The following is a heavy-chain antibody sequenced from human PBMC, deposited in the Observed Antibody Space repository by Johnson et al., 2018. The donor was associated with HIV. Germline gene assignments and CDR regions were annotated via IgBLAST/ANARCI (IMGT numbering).Heavy chain of an antibody. CDR3: ATSISTPPGAFDI. CDR2: ISYDGSNK. CDR1: GFTFSRYA. V-gene: IGHV3-30-3*01. Sequence: QVQLVESGGGVVQPGRSLRLSCAASGFTFSRYAMHWVRQVPGKGLEWVAVISYDGSNKDYADSVKGRFTISRDNSKNTLYLQMNSLRAGDTAVYYCATSISTPPGAFDIWGQGTMVTVSS. D-gene: IGHD6-6*01. J-gene: IGHJ3*02.